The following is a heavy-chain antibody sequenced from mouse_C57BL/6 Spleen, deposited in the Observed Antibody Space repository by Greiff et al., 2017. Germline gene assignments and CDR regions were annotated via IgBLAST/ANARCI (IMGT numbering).Heavy chain of an antibody. CDR3: AGGDYDAMDY. Sequence: VQLQQSGPGLVKPSQSLSLTCSVTGYSITSGYYWNWIRQFPGNKLEWMGYISYDGSNNYNPSLKNRISITRDTSKNQFFLKLNSVTTEDTATYYCAGGDYDAMDYWGQGTSVTVSS. V-gene: IGHV3-6*01. CDR2: ISYDGSN. J-gene: IGHJ4*01. CDR1: GYSITSGYY.